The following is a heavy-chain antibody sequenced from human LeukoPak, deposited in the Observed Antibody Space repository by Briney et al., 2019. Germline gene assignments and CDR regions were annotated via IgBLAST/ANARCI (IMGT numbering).Heavy chain of an antibody. CDR2: ISWNSGSI. V-gene: IGHV3-9*02. Sequence: GSSLRLCAAAGGFAADDDARDWGRQAPGKGLEWVSGISWNSGSIGYADSVKGRFTISRDNAKNSLYLQMNSLRAEDTALYYCAKDTQPNCGGNRAYFQHWGQGTLVTVSS. CDR3: AKDTQPNCGGNRAYFQH. D-gene: IGHD4-23*01. CDR1: GFAADDDA. J-gene: IGHJ1*01.